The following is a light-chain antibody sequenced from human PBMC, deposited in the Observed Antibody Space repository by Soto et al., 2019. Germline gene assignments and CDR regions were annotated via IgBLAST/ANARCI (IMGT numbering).Light chain of an antibody. CDR1: QSISSW. CDR2: KVS. J-gene: IGKJ1*01. CDR3: QQYHTYPCK. Sequence: DIQMTQSPSTLSASVGDRVTITCRASQSISSWLAWYQQKPGKAPKFLIHKVSSLESGAPSRFSGSGSGTEFTLTISSLQPDDFETYFGQQYHTYPCKFVQGTEA. V-gene: IGKV1-5*03.